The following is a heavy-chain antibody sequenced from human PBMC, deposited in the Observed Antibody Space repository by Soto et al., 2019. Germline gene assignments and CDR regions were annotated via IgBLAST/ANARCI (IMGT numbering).Heavy chain of an antibody. CDR1: GYTFTSYD. V-gene: IGHV1-8*01. CDR2: MNPNSGNT. Sequence: GASVKVSCKASGYTFTSYDINWVRQATGQGLEWMGWMNPNSGNTGYAQKFQGRVTMTRNTSISTAYMELSSLRSEDTAAYYCARSKIWFGELFAAFSHYYMDVWGKGTTVTVSS. J-gene: IGHJ6*03. D-gene: IGHD3-10*01. CDR3: ARSKIWFGELFAAFSHYYMDV.